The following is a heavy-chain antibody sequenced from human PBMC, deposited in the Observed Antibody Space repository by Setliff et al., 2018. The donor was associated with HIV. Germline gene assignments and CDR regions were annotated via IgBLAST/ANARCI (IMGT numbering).Heavy chain of an antibody. CDR2: IYHSGST. CDR1: GYSISSGYY. D-gene: IGHD3-10*01. V-gene: IGHV4-38-2*01. CDR3: ARSPSVWFGEAYDGGHVNWFDP. J-gene: IGHJ5*02. Sequence: SETLSLTCAVSGYSISSGYYWGWIRQPPGKGLEWIGSIYHSGSTNYNPSFKGRVAMSLDTSRKQVSLKLTSVTAADTAMYYCARSPSVWFGEAYDGGHVNWFDPWGQGTQVTVSS.